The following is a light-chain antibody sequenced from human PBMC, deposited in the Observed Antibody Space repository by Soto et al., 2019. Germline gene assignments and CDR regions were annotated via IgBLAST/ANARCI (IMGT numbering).Light chain of an antibody. J-gene: IGKJ1*01. CDR2: QAS. CDR1: ESISES. V-gene: IGKV1-5*03. CDR3: QQYGRLST. Sequence: GDRVTIPCRASESISESLAWYQQKPGKAPKLLMYQASTLETGVPSRFSGSGSGTEFSLTISSLQPDDFATYYCQQYGRLSTFGQGTKVEVK.